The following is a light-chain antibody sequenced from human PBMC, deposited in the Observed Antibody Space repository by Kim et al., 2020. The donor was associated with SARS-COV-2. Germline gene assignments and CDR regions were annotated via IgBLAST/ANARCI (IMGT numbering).Light chain of an antibody. J-gene: IGLJ2*01. CDR2: SNN. V-gene: IGLV1-44*01. Sequence: ELTQPPSASGTPGQRVTISCSGRSSNIGSNTVNWYQQLPGTAPKLLIYSNNQRPSGVPDRFSGSKSGTSASLAISGLQSEDEADYYCAAWDDSLNGSLVFGGGTQLTVL. CDR3: AAWDDSLNGSLV. CDR1: SSNIGSNT.